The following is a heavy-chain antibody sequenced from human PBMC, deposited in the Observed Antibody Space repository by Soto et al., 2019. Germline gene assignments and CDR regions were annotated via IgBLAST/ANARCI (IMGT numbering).Heavy chain of an antibody. V-gene: IGHV4-59*01. CDR1: GGSISSYY. D-gene: IGHD3-22*01. Sequence: SETLSLTCTVSGGSISSYYWSWIRQPPGKGLEWIGYIYYSGSTHYNPSLKSRVTLSVATSTNQFSLTLSSVTAADTAVYYCARDSQRDSRGYYPLYYGMDLWGEGTTVTVSS. J-gene: IGHJ6*01. CDR2: IYYSGST. CDR3: ARDSQRDSRGYYPLYYGMDL.